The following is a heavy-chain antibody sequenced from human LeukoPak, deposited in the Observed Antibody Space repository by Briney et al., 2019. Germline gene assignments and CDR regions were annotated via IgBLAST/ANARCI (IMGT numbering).Heavy chain of an antibody. CDR3: ARTFGLAGAIDY. CDR1: GGSISSYY. Sequence: PSETLSLTCTVSGGSISSYYWSWIRQPPGKGLEWIGYIYYSGSTNYSPSLKSRVTISVDTSKYQFSLKLSSVTAADTAVYYCARTFGLAGAIDYWGQGTLVTVSS. V-gene: IGHV4-59*01. CDR2: IYYSGST. J-gene: IGHJ4*02. D-gene: IGHD1-1*01.